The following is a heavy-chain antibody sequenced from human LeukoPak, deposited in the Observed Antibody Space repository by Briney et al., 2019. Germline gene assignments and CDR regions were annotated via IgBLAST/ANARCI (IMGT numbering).Heavy chain of an antibody. Sequence: SETLSLTCTVSGGSISSYYWSWIRQPPGKGLEWIGYIYYSGSTNYNPSLKSRVTISVDTSKNQFSLKLSSVTAADTAVYYCARQGAGSSGWYGPFDYWGQGTLVTVSS. J-gene: IGHJ4*02. CDR1: GGSISSYY. V-gene: IGHV4-59*08. CDR3: ARQGAGSSGWYGPFDY. CDR2: IYYSGST. D-gene: IGHD6-19*01.